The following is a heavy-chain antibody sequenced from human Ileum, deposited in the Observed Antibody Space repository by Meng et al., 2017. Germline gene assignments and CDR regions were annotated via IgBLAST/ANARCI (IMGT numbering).Heavy chain of an antibody. Sequence: QVHLQESGPGLVKPPGTMSLPCAVSCDSISTTNWWNWVRQPPGEGLEWIGEIYHSGLVNYNLSLKSRVTLSIDKSKNQFSLKLISVTAADTGVYYCAANSGKKMHSWGQGTLVTVSS. CDR1: CDSISTTNW. D-gene: IGHD4-23*01. CDR2: IYHSGLV. CDR3: AANSGKKMHS. J-gene: IGHJ4*02. V-gene: IGHV4-4*03.